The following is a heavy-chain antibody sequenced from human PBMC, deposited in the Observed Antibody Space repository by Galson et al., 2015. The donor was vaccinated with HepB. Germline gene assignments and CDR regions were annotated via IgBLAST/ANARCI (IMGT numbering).Heavy chain of an antibody. CDR3: ASIPGSSSLPNYYYGMDI. V-gene: IGHV1-69*13. CDR1: GGTFSSYA. D-gene: IGHD6-13*01. Sequence: SVKVSCKASGGTFSSYAISWVRQAPGQGLEWMGGIIPIFGTANYAQKFQGRVTITADESTSTAYMELSSLRSEDTAVYYCASIPGSSSLPNYYYGMDIWGQGTTVTVSS. J-gene: IGHJ6*02. CDR2: IIPIFGTA.